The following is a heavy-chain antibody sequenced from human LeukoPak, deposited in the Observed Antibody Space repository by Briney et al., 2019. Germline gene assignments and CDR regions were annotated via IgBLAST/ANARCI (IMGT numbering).Heavy chain of an antibody. CDR2: MSGSGTHT. V-gene: IGHV3-23*01. CDR3: AKVRDGYDFGN. CDR1: GFTFSNYA. Sequence: GGSLRLSCVASGFTFSNYAMNWVRQAPGKGLEWVSGMSGSGTHTYYADSVKGRFTISRDNSKNTLYLQMDSPRVEDTAVYYCAKVRDGYDFGNWGQGTLVTVSA. J-gene: IGHJ4*02. D-gene: IGHD5-24*01.